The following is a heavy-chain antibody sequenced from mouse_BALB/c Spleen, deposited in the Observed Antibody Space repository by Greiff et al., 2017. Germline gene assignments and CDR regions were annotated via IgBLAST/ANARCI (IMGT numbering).Heavy chain of an antibody. CDR1: GYAFSSSW. V-gene: IGHV1-82*01. CDR3: ARTVITTATDAMDY. Sequence: VQVVESGPELVKPGASVKISCKASGYAFSSSWMNWVKQRPGQGLEWIGRIYPGDGDTNYNGKFKGKATLTADKSSSTAYMQLSSLTSVDSAVYFCARTVITTATDAMDYWGQGTSVTVSS. CDR2: IYPGDGDT. J-gene: IGHJ4*01. D-gene: IGHD1-2*01.